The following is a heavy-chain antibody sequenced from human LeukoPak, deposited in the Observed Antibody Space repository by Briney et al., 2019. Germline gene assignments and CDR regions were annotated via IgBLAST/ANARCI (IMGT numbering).Heavy chain of an antibody. CDR2: INPNSGDT. V-gene: IGHV1-2*06. CDR1: GYTFTAYY. CDR3: ARVDSGHDYGPS. Sequence: ASVKVSCKASGYTFTAYYMHWVRQVPGQGLEWMGRINPNSGDTDYAQKFQGRVIMTRDTSISTAYMEVSRLRSDDTAVYYCARVDSGHDYGPSWGQGTTVTVSS. D-gene: IGHD5-12*01. J-gene: IGHJ3*01.